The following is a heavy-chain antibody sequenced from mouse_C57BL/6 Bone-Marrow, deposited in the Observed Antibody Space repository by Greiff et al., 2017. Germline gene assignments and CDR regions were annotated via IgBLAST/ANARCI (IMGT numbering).Heavy chain of an antibody. CDR2: ISDGGSYT. J-gene: IGHJ1*03. CDR1: GFTFSSYA. CDR3: ARAGVRYWYFDV. V-gene: IGHV5-4*01. Sequence: EVQRVESGGGLVKPGGSLKLSCAASGFTFSSYAMSWVRQTPEKRLEWVATISDGGSYTYYPDNVKGRFTISRDNANNHLSRQMSHLKSEDIAMDYCARAGVRYWYFDVWGTGTTVTVSS. D-gene: IGHD5-1*01.